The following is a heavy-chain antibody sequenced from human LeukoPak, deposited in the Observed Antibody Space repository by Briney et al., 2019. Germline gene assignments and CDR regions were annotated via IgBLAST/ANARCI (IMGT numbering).Heavy chain of an antibody. D-gene: IGHD4-17*01. CDR1: GFTFSSYA. CDR3: AKVDDYGDYVGAFDI. J-gene: IGHJ3*02. Sequence: GGSLRLSCAASGFTFSSYAMSWVRQAPGKGLEWVSAISGSGGSTYYADSVKGRFTISGDNSKNTLYLQMNSLRAEDTAVYYCAKVDDYGDYVGAFDIWGQGTMVTVSS. CDR2: ISGSGGST. V-gene: IGHV3-23*01.